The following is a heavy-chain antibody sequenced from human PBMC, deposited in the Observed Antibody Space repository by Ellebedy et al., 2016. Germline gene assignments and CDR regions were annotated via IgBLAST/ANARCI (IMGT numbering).Heavy chain of an antibody. V-gene: IGHV5-51*01. CDR3: ARQVAASGPGGIDY. J-gene: IGHJ4*02. CDR2: IYPGDSDT. CDR1: GYSFTSYW. D-gene: IGHD6-13*01. Sequence: GESLKISCKGSGYSFTSYWIGWVRQMPGKGLEWMGIIYPGDSDTRYSPSFQGQVTISADKSISTAYLQWSSLKASDSGRYYCARQVAASGPGGIDYWGQGTLVTVSS.